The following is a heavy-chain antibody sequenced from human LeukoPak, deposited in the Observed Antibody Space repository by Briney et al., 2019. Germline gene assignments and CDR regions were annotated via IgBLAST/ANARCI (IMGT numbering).Heavy chain of an antibody. V-gene: IGHV1-18*01. Sequence: GASVKVSCKSSANTFSNYGISWVRQAPGQGLEWMGWISADNGNTNYAQKLQGRVTMTTDTSTSTAYMELRSLRSDDTAVYYCARANLLWFGELLVPSDAFDIWGQGTMVTVSS. J-gene: IGHJ3*02. CDR2: ISADNGNT. CDR1: ANTFSNYG. D-gene: IGHD3-10*01. CDR3: ARANLLWFGELLVPSDAFDI.